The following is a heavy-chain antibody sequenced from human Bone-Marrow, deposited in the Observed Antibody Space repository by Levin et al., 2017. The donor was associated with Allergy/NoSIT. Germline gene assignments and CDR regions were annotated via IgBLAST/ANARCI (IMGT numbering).Heavy chain of an antibody. CDR2: IYSGGST. Sequence: PGGSLRLSCAASGFTVSSNYMSWVRQAPGKGLEWVSVIYSGGSTYYADSVKGRFTISRDNSKNTLYLQMNSLRAEDTAVYYCARARYSSSPPFDLWGQGTLVTVSS. CDR1: GFTVSSNY. V-gene: IGHV3-53*01. D-gene: IGHD6-6*01. J-gene: IGHJ4*02. CDR3: ARARYSSSPPFDL.